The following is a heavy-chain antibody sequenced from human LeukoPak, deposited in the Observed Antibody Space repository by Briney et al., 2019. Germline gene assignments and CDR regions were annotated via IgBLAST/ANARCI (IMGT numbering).Heavy chain of an antibody. CDR3: ARAGQSDY. CDR1: GFTFSDYY. CDR2: ISGGSGTI. J-gene: IGHJ4*02. V-gene: IGHV3-11*01. Sequence: GGSLRLSCAASGFTFSDYYMNWVRQAPGKGVEWVSSISGGSGTINYADSVKGRFTTSRYNAKNSLYLQVNSLRAEDTAVYYCARAGQSDYWGQGTLVTVSS.